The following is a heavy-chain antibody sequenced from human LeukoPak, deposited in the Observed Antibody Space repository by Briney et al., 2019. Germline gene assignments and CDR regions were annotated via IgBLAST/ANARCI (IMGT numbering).Heavy chain of an antibody. J-gene: IGHJ5*02. CDR3: ASGAYYYGSGTGWFDP. CDR1: GGSISSYY. D-gene: IGHD3-10*01. CDR2: IYYSGST. V-gene: IGHV4-59*01. Sequence: ETLSLTCTVSGGSISSYYWSWIRQPPGKGLEWIGYIYYSGSTNYNPSLKSRVTISVDPSKNQFSLKLSSVTAADTAVYYCASGAYYYGSGTGWFDPWGQGTLVTVSS.